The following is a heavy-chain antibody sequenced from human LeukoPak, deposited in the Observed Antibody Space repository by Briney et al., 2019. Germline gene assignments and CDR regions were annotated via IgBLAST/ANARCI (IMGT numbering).Heavy chain of an antibody. D-gene: IGHD1-7*01. CDR3: ASFSNWYWMY. CDR1: GGSIITTYY. V-gene: IGHV4-59*08. Sequence: PSETLSLTCTVSGGSIITTYYWSWIRQPPGKGLEWIGYIYYTGSTNYNPSLKSRVTISLDTSKNQFSLKLSSVTAADTAMYYCASFSNWYWMYWGQRTPVTVSS. CDR2: IYYTGST. J-gene: IGHJ4*02.